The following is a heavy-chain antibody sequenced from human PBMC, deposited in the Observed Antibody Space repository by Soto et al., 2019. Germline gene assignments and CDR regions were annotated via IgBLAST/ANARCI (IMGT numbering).Heavy chain of an antibody. CDR1: GGTFNNYP. CDR3: ARGRRYSGDDHYYYFDMGC. D-gene: IGHD5-12*01. V-gene: IGHV1-69*01. Sequence: QVQLVQSGAEVKKPGSSVKVSCKASGGTFNNYPITWVRQTPGQGLEWMGGSIPIFGTANYAQKFQSRVTITVDESTSTGDFELSSLRSEDTAVYYCARGRRYSGDDHYYYFDMGCWGQGTTFIVSS. J-gene: IGHJ6*02. CDR2: SIPIFGTA.